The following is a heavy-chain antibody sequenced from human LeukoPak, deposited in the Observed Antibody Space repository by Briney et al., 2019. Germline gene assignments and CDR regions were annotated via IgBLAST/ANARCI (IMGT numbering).Heavy chain of an antibody. J-gene: IGHJ4*02. Sequence: GGSLRLSCAASGFTFSGSAMHWVRQASGRGLERVGRISSKAKSYATAYAASVKGRFTISRDDSKNTAYLQMNSLKTEDTAVYYCTTNYDSSGYPREFDYWGQGTLVTVSS. V-gene: IGHV3-73*01. CDR2: ISSKAKSYAT. CDR3: TTNYDSSGYPREFDY. D-gene: IGHD3-22*01. CDR1: GFTFSGSA.